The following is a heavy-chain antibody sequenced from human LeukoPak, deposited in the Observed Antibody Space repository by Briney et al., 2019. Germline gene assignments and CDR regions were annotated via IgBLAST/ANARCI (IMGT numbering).Heavy chain of an antibody. CDR1: GITLSNYG. D-gene: IGHD2-15*01. J-gene: IGHJ5*02. CDR3: AKTQGYYDA. V-gene: IGHV3-23*01. Sequence: GGSLRLSCAVSGITLSNYGMSWVRQVPGKGLELVSGIYGSDDKTVYGDAVKGRFTISRDNSKNTLYLQMNSLRADDTAVYYCAKTQGYYDAWGQGALVTVSS. CDR2: IYGSDDKT.